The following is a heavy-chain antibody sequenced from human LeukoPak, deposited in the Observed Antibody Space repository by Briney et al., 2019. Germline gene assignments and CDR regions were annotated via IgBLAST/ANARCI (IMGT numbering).Heavy chain of an antibody. D-gene: IGHD3-22*01. Sequence: GGSLRLSCAASGFTFSRYWMYWVRHAPGKGLMWVSRINSDGSNTDYADSVKGRFTISRDNAKNALFLHMSSLRVEDSAVYYCSRLNYYDNSGSYYGVDIWGQGTMVTVSS. CDR3: SRLNYYDNSGSYYGVDI. J-gene: IGHJ3*02. CDR2: INSDGSNT. V-gene: IGHV3-74*01. CDR1: GFTFSRYW.